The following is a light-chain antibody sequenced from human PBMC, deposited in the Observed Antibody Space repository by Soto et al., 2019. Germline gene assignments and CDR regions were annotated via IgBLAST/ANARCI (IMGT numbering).Light chain of an antibody. CDR2: VNSGGSH. CDR1: SGHSSYA. J-gene: IGLJ3*02. CDR3: QTWGTXFRL. V-gene: IGLV4-69*02. Sequence: QLVLTQSPSASASLGASVKLTCTLSSGHSSYAIAWHQQQPEKGPRFLMKVNSGGSHSKGDGIPDRFSGSSSGAERYLTISSLQSEDEADYFCQTWGTXFRLFGGGT.